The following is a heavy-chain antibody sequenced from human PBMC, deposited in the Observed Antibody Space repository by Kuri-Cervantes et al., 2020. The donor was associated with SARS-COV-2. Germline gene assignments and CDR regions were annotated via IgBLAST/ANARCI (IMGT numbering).Heavy chain of an antibody. Sequence: SCAVSGGSISSGDYYWSWIRQPPGKGLEWIGYIYYSGSTYYNPSLKSRVTISVDTSKNQFSLKLSSVTAADTAVYYCARDWTWQGGFDYWGQGTLVTVSS. CDR2: IYYSGST. D-gene: IGHD3/OR15-3a*01. J-gene: IGHJ4*02. CDR1: GGSISSGDYY. V-gene: IGHV4-31*02. CDR3: ARDWTWQGGFDY.